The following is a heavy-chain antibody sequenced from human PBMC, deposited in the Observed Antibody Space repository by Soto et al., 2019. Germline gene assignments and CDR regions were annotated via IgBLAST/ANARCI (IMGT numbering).Heavy chain of an antibody. J-gene: IGHJ4*02. CDR3: AREFRGYRYGGGGFDY. Sequence: QVQLVESGGGVVQPGRSLRLSCAASGFTFSSYAMHWVRQAPGKGLEWVAVISYDGSNKYYADSVKGRFTISRDNSKNTLDLQMNSPRAEDTAVYYLAREFRGYRYGGGGFDYWGQGTLVTVSS. CDR1: GFTFSSYA. CDR2: ISYDGSNK. D-gene: IGHD5-18*01. V-gene: IGHV3-30-3*01.